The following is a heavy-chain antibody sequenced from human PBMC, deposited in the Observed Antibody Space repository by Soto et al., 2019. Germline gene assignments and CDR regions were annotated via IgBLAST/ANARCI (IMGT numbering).Heavy chain of an antibody. V-gene: IGHV1-18*01. CDR3: ARGTLYYYDSSGYTLFDY. J-gene: IGHJ4*02. Sequence: ASVKVSCKASGYTFTSYGISWVRQAPGQGLEWMGWISAYNGNTNYAQKLQGRVTMTRDTSTSTAYMELSSLRSEDTAVYYCARGTLYYYDSSGYTLFDYWGQGTLVTVSS. CDR1: GYTFTSYG. CDR2: ISAYNGNT. D-gene: IGHD3-22*01.